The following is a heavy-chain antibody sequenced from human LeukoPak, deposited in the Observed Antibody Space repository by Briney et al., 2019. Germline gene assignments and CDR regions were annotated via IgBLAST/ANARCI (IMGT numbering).Heavy chain of an antibody. V-gene: IGHV4-39*01. Sequence: PSETLSLTCTVSGGSISSSSYYWGWIRQPPGKGLEWIGSIYYSGSTYYNPSLKSRVTISVDTSKNQFSLKLSSVTAADTAVYYCARRNGYMWFGESPFDYWGQGTLVTVSS. J-gene: IGHJ4*02. D-gene: IGHD3-10*01. CDR1: GGSISSSSYY. CDR2: IYYSGST. CDR3: ARRNGYMWFGESPFDY.